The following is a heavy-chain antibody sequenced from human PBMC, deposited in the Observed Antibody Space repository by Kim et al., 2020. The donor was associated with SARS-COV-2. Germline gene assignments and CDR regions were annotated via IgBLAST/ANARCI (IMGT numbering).Heavy chain of an antibody. J-gene: IGHJ4*02. CDR3: AKDAPPPVYSWNLLGIFDVVVAAYCDF. Sequence: GGSLRLSCAASGFTFSSYAMSWVRQAPGKGLEWVSSISGSGGSTYYADSVKGRFTISRDNSKNSLYLQMNSLRAEDTAVYYCAKDAPPPVYSWNLLGIFDVVVAAYCDFGRRGPLHTVPS. V-gene: IGHV3-23*01. D-gene: IGHD2-15*01. CDR2: ISGSGGST. CDR1: GFTFSSYA.